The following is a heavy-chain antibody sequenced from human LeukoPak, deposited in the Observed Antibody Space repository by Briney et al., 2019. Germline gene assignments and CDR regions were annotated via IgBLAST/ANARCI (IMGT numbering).Heavy chain of an antibody. CDR3: ARENYDFWSGYYWWDSYYCYYGMDV. V-gene: IGHV3-11*04. D-gene: IGHD3-3*01. CDR1: GFTFSDYY. J-gene: IGHJ6*02. CDR2: ISSSGSTI. Sequence: GGSLRLSCAASGFTFSDYYMSWIRQAPGKGLEWVSYISSSGSTIYYADSVKGRFTISRDNAKNSLYLQMNSLRAEDTAVYYCARENYDFWSGYYWWDSYYCYYGMDVWGQGTTVTVSS.